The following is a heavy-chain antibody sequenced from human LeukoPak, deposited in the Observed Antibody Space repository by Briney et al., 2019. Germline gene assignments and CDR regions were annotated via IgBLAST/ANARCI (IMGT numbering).Heavy chain of an antibody. J-gene: IGHJ4*02. V-gene: IGHV4-31*03. Sequence: SETLSLTCTVSGGSISSGGYYWSWIRQHPGKGLEWIGYIYYSGSTYYNPSLKSRVTISVDTSKNQFSLKLSSVTAADTAVYYCARVAWYGGNSADYWSQGTLVTVSS. D-gene: IGHD4-23*01. CDR2: IYYSGST. CDR1: GGSISSGGYY. CDR3: ARVAWYGGNSADY.